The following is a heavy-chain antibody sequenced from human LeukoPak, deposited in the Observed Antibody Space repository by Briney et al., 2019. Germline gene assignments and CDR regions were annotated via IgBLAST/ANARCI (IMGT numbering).Heavy chain of an antibody. V-gene: IGHV3-23*01. CDR3: AKVEHSSSWSDFDY. D-gene: IGHD6-13*01. Sequence: PGGSLRLSCAASGFTFSSYVMGWVRQAPGKGLEWVSSISASGGTTYYADSVKGRFAISRDSSKNTLYLQMNSLRAEDTAVYYCAKVEHSSSWSDFDYWGQGTLVTVSS. CDR1: GFTFSSYV. CDR2: ISASGGTT. J-gene: IGHJ4*02.